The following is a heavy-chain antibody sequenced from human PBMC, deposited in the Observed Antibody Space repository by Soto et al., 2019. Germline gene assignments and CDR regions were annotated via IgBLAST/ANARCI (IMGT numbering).Heavy chain of an antibody. V-gene: IGHV3-21*01. J-gene: IGHJ4*02. CDR1: GFTLSSYS. D-gene: IGHD4-17*01. CDR2: ISSTSSHI. Sequence: EVQLVESGGGLVKPGGSLRLSCAASGFTLSSYSMMWVRQAPGKGLEWVSSISSTSSHIYYADSVKGRFTISRDNAQNSLYLQMNSLRAEDTAVYYCARGSTVTPTDYWGQGTLVTVSS. CDR3: ARGSTVTPTDY.